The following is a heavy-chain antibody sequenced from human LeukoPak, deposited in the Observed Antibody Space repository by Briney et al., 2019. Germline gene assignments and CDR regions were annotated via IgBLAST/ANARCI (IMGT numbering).Heavy chain of an antibody. D-gene: IGHD3-10*01. CDR2: IGGRDGST. CDR1: GFTFSSYG. CDR3: AKGHYYGSGSLDY. J-gene: IGHJ4*02. Sequence: GGSLRLSCAASGFTFSSYGMSWVRQAPGKGLEWVSAIGGRDGSTYYADSVKGRFTISRDNYKNTLYVQMNSLRAEDTAVYYCAKGHYYGSGSLDYWGQGTLVTVSS. V-gene: IGHV3-23*01.